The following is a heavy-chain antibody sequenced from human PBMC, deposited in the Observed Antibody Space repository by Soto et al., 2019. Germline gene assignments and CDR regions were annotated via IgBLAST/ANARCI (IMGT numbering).Heavy chain of an antibody. J-gene: IGHJ6*02. CDR2: IDSDGSTT. Sequence: GGSLRLSCAASGFTFSSYWMHWVRQAPGKGLVWVSHIDSDGSTTSYVDSVEGRFTISRDNAKSTLFLQMNSLRAEDTAVYYCVRAVTTINYYGMDVWGQGTTVTVSS. CDR3: VRAVTTINYYGMDV. V-gene: IGHV3-74*01. D-gene: IGHD4-17*01. CDR1: GFTFSSYW.